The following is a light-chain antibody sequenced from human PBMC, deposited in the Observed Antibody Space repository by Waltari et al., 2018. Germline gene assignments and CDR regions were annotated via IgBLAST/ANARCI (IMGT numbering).Light chain of an antibody. CDR1: QSIGAN. V-gene: IGKV3-15*01. CDR2: HAS. J-gene: IGKJ1*01. CDR3: QQYNNWPPVT. Sequence: EIVMTQSPATLSVSPGERATLSCRASQSIGANVAWYQQRPGQAPRLLLHHASTRATGIPARFSGSGLGTEFTLIINSMQSEDFAVYYCQQYNNWPPVTFGQGTKVEIK.